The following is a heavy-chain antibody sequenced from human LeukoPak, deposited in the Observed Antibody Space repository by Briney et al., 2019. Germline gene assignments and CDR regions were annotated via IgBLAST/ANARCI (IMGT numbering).Heavy chain of an antibody. CDR3: ASSYCSSTSCYMRRGAFDI. CDR2: IYYSGST. CDR1: GGSISSYY. J-gene: IGHJ3*02. V-gene: IGHV4-59*08. D-gene: IGHD2-2*02. Sequence: SEALSLTCTVSGGSISSYYWSWIRQPPGKGLEGIGYIYYSGSTNYNPSLKSRVTISVDTSKNQFSLKLSSVTAADTAVYYCASSYCSSTSCYMRRGAFDIWGQGTMVTVSS.